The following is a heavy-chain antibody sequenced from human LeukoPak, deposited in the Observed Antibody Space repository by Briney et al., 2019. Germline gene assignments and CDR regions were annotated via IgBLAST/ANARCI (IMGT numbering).Heavy chain of an antibody. Sequence: SETLSFTCTVSGGSISSYYWSWIRQPPGKGLEWIGYIYYSGSTNYNPSLKSRVTISVDTSKNQFSLKLSSVTAADTAVYYCAAGITISDYMGVWGKGTTVTVSS. CDR1: GGSISSYY. V-gene: IGHV4-59*01. J-gene: IGHJ6*03. D-gene: IGHD3-9*01. CDR2: IYYSGST. CDR3: AAGITISDYMGV.